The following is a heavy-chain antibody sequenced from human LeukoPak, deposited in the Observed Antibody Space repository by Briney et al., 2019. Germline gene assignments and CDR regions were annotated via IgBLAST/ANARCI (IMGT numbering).Heavy chain of an antibody. CDR3: ARSIVPDGTSPFDY. D-gene: IGHD6-13*01. V-gene: IGHV3-23*01. CDR2: ISGSGGTT. Sequence: GESLRLSCAASGFTFSSYAVNWVRQAPGKGLEWVSSISGSGGTTQYADSVKGRFTISRDNAKNSLYLQMNSLRAEDTAVYYCARSIVPDGTSPFDYWGQGTLVTVSS. J-gene: IGHJ4*02. CDR1: GFTFSSYA.